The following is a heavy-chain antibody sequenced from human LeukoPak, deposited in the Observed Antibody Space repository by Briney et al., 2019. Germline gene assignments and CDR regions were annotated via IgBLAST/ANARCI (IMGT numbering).Heavy chain of an antibody. CDR3: ARQSRSLGWFDP. J-gene: IGHJ5*02. CDR1: GGSISSSSYY. D-gene: IGHD3-10*01. Sequence: SETLSLTCTVSGGSISSSSYYWGWIRQPPGKGLEWIGSIYYSGSTYYNPSLKGRVTISVDTSKNQFSLKLSSVTAADTAVYYCARQSRSLGWFDPWGQGTLVTVSS. V-gene: IGHV4-39*01. CDR2: IYYSGST.